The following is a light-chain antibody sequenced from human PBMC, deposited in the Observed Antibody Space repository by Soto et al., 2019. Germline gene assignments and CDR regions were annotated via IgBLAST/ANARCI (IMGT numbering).Light chain of an antibody. V-gene: IGLV2-14*03. CDR1: SSDIGSYDY. Sequence: QSALTQPASASGSPGQSIAISCTGTSSDIGSYDYVSWYQQHPGKAPKLMIFDVSNRPSGVSGRFSGSKSGSTASLTISGLQAEDEADYYCSSYTTSSTVVFGGGTKLTVL. CDR2: DVS. CDR3: SSYTTSSTVV. J-gene: IGLJ3*02.